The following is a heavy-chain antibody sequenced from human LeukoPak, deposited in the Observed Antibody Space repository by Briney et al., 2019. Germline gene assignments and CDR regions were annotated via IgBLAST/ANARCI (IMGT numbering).Heavy chain of an antibody. CDR2: ISYDGSNK. V-gene: IGHV3-30*04. J-gene: IGHJ4*02. D-gene: IGHD2/OR15-2a*01. CDR1: GFTFSSYA. CDR3: AREARTTLDY. Sequence: GGSLRLSCAASGFTFSSYAMHWVRQAPGKGLEWVAVISYDGSNKYYADSVKGRFTISRDNSKNTLYLQMNSLRAEDTAVYYCAREARTTLDYWGQGTLVTASS.